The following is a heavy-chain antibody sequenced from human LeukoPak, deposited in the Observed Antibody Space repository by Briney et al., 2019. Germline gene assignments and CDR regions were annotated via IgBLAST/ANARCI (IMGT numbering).Heavy chain of an antibody. V-gene: IGHV3-9*01. CDR3: AKDKSPGSRWSFDY. CDR2: ISWNSGSI. CDR1: GFTFDDYA. J-gene: IGHJ4*02. Sequence: HSGGSLRLSCAASGFTFDDYAMHWVRQAPGKGLEWVSGISWNSGSIGYADSVKGRFTISRDNAKNSLYLQMNSLRAEDTALYYCAKDKSPGSRWSFDYWGQGTLVTVSS. D-gene: IGHD6-13*01.